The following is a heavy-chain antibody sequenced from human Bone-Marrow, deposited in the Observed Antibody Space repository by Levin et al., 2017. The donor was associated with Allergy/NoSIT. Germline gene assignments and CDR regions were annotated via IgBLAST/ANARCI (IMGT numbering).Heavy chain of an antibody. D-gene: IGHD3-9*01. V-gene: IGHV3-30*18. CDR2: ISYDGDFT. CDR1: GFIFSTFA. CDR3: AKSPTLTGYYEWFDP. J-gene: IGHJ5*02. Sequence: GGSLRLSCAASGFIFSTFAMSWVRQAPGKGLEWVGLISYDGDFTFYGDSVKGRFTISRDNSNNTLFLQMDSLSAEDTAIYYCAKSPTLTGYYEWFDPWGQGTLVTVSS.